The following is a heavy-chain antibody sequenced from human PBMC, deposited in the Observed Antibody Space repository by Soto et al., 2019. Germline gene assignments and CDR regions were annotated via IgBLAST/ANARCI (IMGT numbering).Heavy chain of an antibody. D-gene: IGHD2-15*01. CDR3: AAWDISNI. CDR2: INPEGNAK. CDR1: GFSINTYW. V-gene: IGHV3-7*01. Sequence: LRLSCSGFGFSINTYWMNWIRQTPCKGLEWVANINPEGNAKTYVDPVKGRFIVSRDNTRNSLDLQMNSLRVEDSAVYFCAAWDISNIWGQGILVTVPS. J-gene: IGHJ4*02.